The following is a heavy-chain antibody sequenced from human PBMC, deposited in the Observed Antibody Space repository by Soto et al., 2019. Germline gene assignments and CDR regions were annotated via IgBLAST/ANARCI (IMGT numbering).Heavy chain of an antibody. J-gene: IGHJ4*02. CDR1: GGPLSSGSYY. D-gene: IGHD2-2*01. CDR2: IYYSGTT. CDR3: AKGGRIPTSSVDY. V-gene: IGHV4-61*01. Sequence: SETLSLTCTVSGGPLSSGSYYWSWIRQSPGQGLEWIGYIYYSGTTKYNPSLKSRVSISVDTSKNQFSLRLTSLSAADTAVYYCAKGGRIPTSSVDYWGQGTLVTVSS.